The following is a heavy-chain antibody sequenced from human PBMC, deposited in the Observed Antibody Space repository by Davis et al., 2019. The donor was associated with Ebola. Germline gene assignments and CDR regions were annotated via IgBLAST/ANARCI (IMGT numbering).Heavy chain of an antibody. D-gene: IGHD4-17*01. CDR3: ARHVDGDFWYFDL. V-gene: IGHV3-53*01. J-gene: IGHJ2*01. CDR2: FYTDERT. CDR1: GFVFSNYV. Sequence: GGSLRLSCAASGFVFSNYVMSWVRRAPGKGPEWVAVFYTDERTYYADSVKGRFTVSRDNSENMLYLQMSTLRVEDTAVYYCARHVDGDFWYFDLWGRGTRVTVSS.